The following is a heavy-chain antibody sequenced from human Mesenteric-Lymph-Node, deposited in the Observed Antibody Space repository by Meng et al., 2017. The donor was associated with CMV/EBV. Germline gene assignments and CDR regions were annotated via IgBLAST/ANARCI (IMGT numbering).Heavy chain of an antibody. V-gene: IGHV3-73*01. Sequence: GESLKISCAASGFIFSGSAMHWVRQASGKGLEWVGRIRSKANSYATAYAASVKGRFTISRDDSKNTAYLQMNSLKTEDTAVYYCTRLARATDDYWGQGTLVTVSS. J-gene: IGHJ4*02. CDR3: TRLARATDDY. CDR1: GFIFSGSA. D-gene: IGHD5-12*01. CDR2: IRSKANSYAT.